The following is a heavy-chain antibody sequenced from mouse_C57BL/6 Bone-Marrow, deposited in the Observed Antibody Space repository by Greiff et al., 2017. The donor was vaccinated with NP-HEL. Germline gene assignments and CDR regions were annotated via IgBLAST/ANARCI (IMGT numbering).Heavy chain of an antibody. CDR1: GYTFTSYW. CDR3: ARDTTVVDSYYFDY. V-gene: IGHV1-69*01. D-gene: IGHD1-1*01. CDR2: IDPSDSYT. Sequence: QVQLQQPGAELVMPGASVKLSCKASGYTFTSYWMHWVKQRPGQGLEWFGEIDPSDSYTNYNQKFKGKSTLTVDKSSSTAYMQLSSLTSEDSAVYYCARDTTVVDSYYFDYWGQGTTLTVSS. J-gene: IGHJ2*01.